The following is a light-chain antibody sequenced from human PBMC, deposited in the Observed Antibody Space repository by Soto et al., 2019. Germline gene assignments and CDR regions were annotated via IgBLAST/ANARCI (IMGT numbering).Light chain of an antibody. CDR2: DAS. Sequence: IVLTQSPATLSLSPGERATLSCRASQSVGSSLAWYQQKPGQPPRLLIYDASNRATGIPARFSGSGSGTDFTLTISGLEHEYFAVYYCQQRSSWFNFGQGTKLDIK. CDR1: QSVGSS. J-gene: IGKJ2*01. V-gene: IGKV3-11*01. CDR3: QQRSSWFN.